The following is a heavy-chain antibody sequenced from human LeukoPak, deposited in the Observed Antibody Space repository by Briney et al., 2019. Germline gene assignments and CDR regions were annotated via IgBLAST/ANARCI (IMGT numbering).Heavy chain of an antibody. D-gene: IGHD2-15*01. V-gene: IGHV3-7*01. CDR3: ARELGYCSGGSCSD. J-gene: IGHJ4*02. CDR2: IKQDGSEK. Sequence: TGGSLRLSCAASGFTFSSYWMSWVRQAPGKGLEWVANIKQDGSEKYYVDSVKGRFTISRDNAKNSLYLQTNSLRAEDTAVYYCARELGYCSGGSCSDWGQGTLVTVSS. CDR1: GFTFSSYW.